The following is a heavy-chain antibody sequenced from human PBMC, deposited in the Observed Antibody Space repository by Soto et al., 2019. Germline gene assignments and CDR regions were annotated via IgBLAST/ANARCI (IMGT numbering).Heavy chain of an antibody. CDR1: DFSLSNAW. J-gene: IGHJ4*02. Sequence: EVQLVESGGGLVKPGGSLRLSCAASDFSLSNAWMNWVRQAPGKGLEWIGRIRSKTDGGTIDYAAPVKGRLIISRDDSKNMLYLQMNSLKTEDTALYYCTTGMNTATKGFDYWGQGTLVSVSS. CDR3: TTGMNTATKGFDY. D-gene: IGHD4-17*01. V-gene: IGHV3-15*07. CDR2: IRSKTDGGTI.